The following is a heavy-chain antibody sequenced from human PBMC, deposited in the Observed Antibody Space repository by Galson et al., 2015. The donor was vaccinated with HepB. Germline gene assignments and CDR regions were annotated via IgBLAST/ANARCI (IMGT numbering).Heavy chain of an antibody. CDR3: ARGSDYHLVGDAFDI. CDR1: GFTFSSYA. J-gene: IGHJ3*02. CDR2: ISFDGSNK. Sequence: SLRLSCAASGFTFSSYAMHWVRLAPGKGLGWVAVISFDGSNKYYADSVKGRFTISRDNSKNTLYLQMNSLRSEDTAVYYCARGSDYHLVGDAFDIWGQGTMVTVSS. V-gene: IGHV3-30*04. D-gene: IGHD4-17*01.